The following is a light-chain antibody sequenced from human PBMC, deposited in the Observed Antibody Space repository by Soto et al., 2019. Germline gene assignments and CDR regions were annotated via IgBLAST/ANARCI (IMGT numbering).Light chain of an antibody. CDR2: HAS. V-gene: IGKV1-33*01. J-gene: IGKJ5*01. Sequence: DVQMTQSPSSLPPSTGDIVTITCPASQNITNNLSWYQQKPGKAPNLLIYHASKLAKGVTSRFSGSGSGTDFSFIITSLQREDLATYYCQQYYGLPPLTFGQGTRLEIK. CDR1: QNITNN. CDR3: QQYYGLPPLT.